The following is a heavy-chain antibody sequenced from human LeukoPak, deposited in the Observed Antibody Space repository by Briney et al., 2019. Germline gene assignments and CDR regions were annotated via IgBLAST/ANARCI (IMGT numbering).Heavy chain of an antibody. CDR1: GFTFDDYA. CDR3: AKGLHGGVGYGVDV. J-gene: IGHJ6*02. V-gene: IGHV3-9*01. Sequence: GGSLRLSCAASGFTFDDYAMHWVRQAPGRGLEWVSGISWNSGNLGYADSVKGRFTISRDNAKNSLYLQMNSLRAEDTALYYCAKGLHGGVGYGVDVWGQGTTVSVSS. CDR2: ISWNSGNL. D-gene: IGHD3-16*01.